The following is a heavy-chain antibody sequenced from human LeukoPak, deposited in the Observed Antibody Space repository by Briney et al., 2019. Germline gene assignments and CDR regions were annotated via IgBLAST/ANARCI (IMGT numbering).Heavy chain of an antibody. CDR3: ARFAATAPYYHYYYLDV. CDR1: GGSISSNY. V-gene: IGHV4-59*01. CDR2: IYYSGST. Sequence: SETLSLTCTVSGGSISSNYWSWLGQPPGKELEGMGSIYYSGSTNYNPSLKSRVTISVDTSKNQFSLELSSVTAADTAVYYCARFAATAPYYHYYYLDVWGKGTTVSISS. J-gene: IGHJ6*03. D-gene: IGHD1-26*01.